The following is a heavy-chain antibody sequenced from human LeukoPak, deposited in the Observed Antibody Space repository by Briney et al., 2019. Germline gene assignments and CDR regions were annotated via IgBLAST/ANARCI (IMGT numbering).Heavy chain of an antibody. J-gene: IGHJ4*02. Sequence: GGALRLSCAASGFTLSSYSMNWVRQAPGKGLEWVSYISSSSTHIYYADSVKGRFTISRDNARNSLYLQMNSLRAEDTAIYYCARSEHSSSSFDYWGQGTLVTVSS. CDR3: ARSEHSSSSFDY. CDR1: GFTLSSYS. D-gene: IGHD6-6*01. V-gene: IGHV3-21*01. CDR2: ISSSSTHI.